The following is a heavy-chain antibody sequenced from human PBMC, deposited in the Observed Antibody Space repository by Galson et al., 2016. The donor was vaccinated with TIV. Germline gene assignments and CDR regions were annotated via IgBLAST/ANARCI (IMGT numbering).Heavy chain of an antibody. CDR2: IWYDGSNI. CDR1: GFTFGSYG. J-gene: IGHJ4*02. V-gene: IGHV3-33*01. D-gene: IGHD3/OR15-3a*01. Sequence: LRLSCAASGFTFGSYGVHWVRQAPVKGLEWVAGIWYDGSNIEYADSVKGRFTISRDNSKKILFLQMDSLRVEDTAVYYCSREFRDYYFDYWGQGTLVIVSS. CDR3: SREFRDYYFDY.